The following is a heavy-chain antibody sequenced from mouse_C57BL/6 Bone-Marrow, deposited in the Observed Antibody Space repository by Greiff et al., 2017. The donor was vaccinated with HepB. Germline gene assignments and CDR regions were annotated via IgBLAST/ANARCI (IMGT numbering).Heavy chain of an antibody. Sequence: QVQLQQSGAELVKPGASVKLSCKASGYTFTSYWMQWVKQRPGQGLEWIGEIDPSDSYTNYNQKFKGKATLTVDTSSSTAYRQLSSLTSEDSAVYYCARLEYDYVDWFAYWGQGTLVTVSA. CDR1: GYTFTSYW. V-gene: IGHV1-50*01. D-gene: IGHD2-4*01. CDR3: ARLEYDYVDWFAY. CDR2: IDPSDSYT. J-gene: IGHJ3*01.